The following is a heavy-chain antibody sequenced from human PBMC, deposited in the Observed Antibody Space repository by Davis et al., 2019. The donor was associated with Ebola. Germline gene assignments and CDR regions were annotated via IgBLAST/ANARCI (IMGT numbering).Heavy chain of an antibody. CDR1: GGSISSSSYY. CDR3: ARRPLGGNWFDP. J-gene: IGHJ5*02. V-gene: IGHV4-39*07. CDR2: INHSGST. D-gene: IGHD7-27*01. Sequence: SETLSLTCTVSGGSISSSSYYWGWIRQPPGKGLEWIGEINHSGSTNYNPSLKSRVTISVDTSKNQFSLKLSSVTAADTAVYYCARRPLGGNWFDPWGQGTLVTVSS.